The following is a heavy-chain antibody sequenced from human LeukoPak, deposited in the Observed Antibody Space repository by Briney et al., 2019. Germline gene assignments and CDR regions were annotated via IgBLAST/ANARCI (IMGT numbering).Heavy chain of an antibody. J-gene: IGHJ6*02. CDR1: GGSISSYY. CDR3: ARARCSSTSCYVHYGMDV. D-gene: IGHD2-2*01. Sequence: SETLSLTCTVSGGSISSYYWSWIRQPPGKGLEWIGYIYYSGSTNYNPSLKSRVTISVDTSKNQFSLKLSSVTAADTAVYYCARARCSSTSCYVHYGMDVWGQGTTVTVS. V-gene: IGHV4-59*01. CDR2: IYYSGST.